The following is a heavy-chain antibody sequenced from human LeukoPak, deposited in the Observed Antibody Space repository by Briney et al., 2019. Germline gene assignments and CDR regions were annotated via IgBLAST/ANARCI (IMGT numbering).Heavy chain of an antibody. J-gene: IGHJ4*02. CDR2: IYYSGST. D-gene: IGHD3-16*02. V-gene: IGHV4-30-4*01. CDR1: GGSISSGDYY. Sequence: PSQTLSLTCTVSGGSISSGDYYWSWIRQPPGKGLGWIGYIYYSGSTYYNPSLKSRVTISVDTSKNQFSLKLSSVTAADTAVYYCARGVYYDYVWGSYRYSYFDYWGQGTLVTVSS. CDR3: ARGVYYDYVWGSYRYSYFDY.